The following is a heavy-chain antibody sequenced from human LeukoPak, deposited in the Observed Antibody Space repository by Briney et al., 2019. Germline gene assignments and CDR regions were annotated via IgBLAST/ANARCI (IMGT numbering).Heavy chain of an antibody. Sequence: SVKVSCKASGGTFSSYAISWVRQAPGQGLEWMGRIIPILGIANYAQKFQGRVTITADKSTSTAYMELSSLRSEDTAVYYCARDPYSSSSGPLVYDMDVWGQGTTVTVSS. D-gene: IGHD6-6*01. CDR1: GGTFSSYA. J-gene: IGHJ6*02. CDR2: IIPILGIA. V-gene: IGHV1-69*04. CDR3: ARDPYSSSSGPLVYDMDV.